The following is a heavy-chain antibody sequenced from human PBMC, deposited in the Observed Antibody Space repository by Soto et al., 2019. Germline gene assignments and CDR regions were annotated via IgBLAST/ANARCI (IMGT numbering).Heavy chain of an antibody. D-gene: IGHD6-13*01. Sequence: QVQLVQSGAEVKKPGSSVKVSCKASGGTFSSYAISWVRQAPGQGLEWMGGIIPIFGTPNYAEKFQGRVKITADESTRTAYMELSSQRSEDTDVYYCSGISAPLYHDGMDVWGQGTTVTLSS. CDR2: IIPIFGTP. CDR1: GGTFSSYA. J-gene: IGHJ6*02. CDR3: SGISAPLYHDGMDV. V-gene: IGHV1-69*12.